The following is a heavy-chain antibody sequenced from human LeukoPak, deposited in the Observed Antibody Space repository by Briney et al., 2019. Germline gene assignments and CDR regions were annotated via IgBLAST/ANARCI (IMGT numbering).Heavy chain of an antibody. CDR2: ISSRSSAI. V-gene: IGHV3-48*04. CDR3: ARGHYYGSGSYDYYFDY. D-gene: IGHD3-10*01. Sequence: GGSLRLSCAASGFTFSSYSMNWVRQAPGKGLEWVSYISSRSSAIYYADSVKGRFTISRDNAKNSLYLQMNSLRAEDTAVYYCARGHYYGSGSYDYYFDYWGQGTLVTVSS. CDR1: GFTFSSYS. J-gene: IGHJ4*02.